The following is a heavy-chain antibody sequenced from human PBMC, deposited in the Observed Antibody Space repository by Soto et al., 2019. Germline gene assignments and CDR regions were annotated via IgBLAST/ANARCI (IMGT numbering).Heavy chain of an antibody. J-gene: IGHJ4*02. CDR2: ISASSDNT. Sequence: EVQLLESGGGLVQPGESLRLSCTASGFTFSSYAMSWVRQAPGQGLEWVSAISASSDNTYYSDSVKGRFTISRDNSKNTLYLQMNSLTPEDTAVYFCSRLAYWGQGTLVTVSS. CDR1: GFTFSSYA. V-gene: IGHV3-23*01. CDR3: SRLAY. D-gene: IGHD3-9*01.